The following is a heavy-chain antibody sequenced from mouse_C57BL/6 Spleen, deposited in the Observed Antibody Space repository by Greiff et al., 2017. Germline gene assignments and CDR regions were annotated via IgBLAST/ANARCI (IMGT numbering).Heavy chain of an antibody. CDR3: ARDHTRAMDY. CDR1: GYSFTGYF. V-gene: IGHV1-20*01. CDR2: INPYNGDT. D-gene: IGHD2-12*01. Sequence: VQLKESGPELVKPGDSVKISCKASGYSFTGYFMNWVMQSHGKSLEWIGRINPYNGDTFYNQKFKGKATLTVDKSSSTAHMELRSLTSEDSAVYYCARDHTRAMDYWGQGTSVTVSS. J-gene: IGHJ4*01.